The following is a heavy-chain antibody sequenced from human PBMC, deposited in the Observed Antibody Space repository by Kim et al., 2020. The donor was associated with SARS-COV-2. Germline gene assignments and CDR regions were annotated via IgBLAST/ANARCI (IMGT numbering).Heavy chain of an antibody. CDR2: IYYSGST. Sequence: SETLSLTCTVSGGSISSYYWSWIRQPPGKGLEWIGYIYYSGSTNYNPSLKSRVTISVDTSKNQFSLKLSSVTAADTAMYYCVGGDGDHGSFDYWGQGTLV. CDR3: VGGDGDHGSFDY. D-gene: IGHD4-17*01. J-gene: IGHJ4*02. V-gene: IGHV4-59*01. CDR1: GGSISSYY.